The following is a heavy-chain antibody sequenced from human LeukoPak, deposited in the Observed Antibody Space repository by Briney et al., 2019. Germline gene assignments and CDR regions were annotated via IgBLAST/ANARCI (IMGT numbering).Heavy chain of an antibody. V-gene: IGHV3-48*03. Sequence: GGSLRLSCAASGFTFSSYEMNWVRQAPGKGLEWVLYISSSGSTKYYADSVKGRITISRDNAKKSMYLQMNSLRAEDTAVYYCARAFGSGSYSFWGQGTLVSVSS. CDR2: ISSSGSTK. CDR3: ARAFGSGSYSF. J-gene: IGHJ4*02. CDR1: GFTFSSYE. D-gene: IGHD3-10*01.